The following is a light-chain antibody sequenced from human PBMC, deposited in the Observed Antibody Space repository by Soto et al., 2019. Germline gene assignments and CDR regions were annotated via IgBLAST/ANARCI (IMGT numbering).Light chain of an antibody. CDR3: QQYHNWPQT. J-gene: IGKJ1*01. V-gene: IGKV3-15*01. CDR2: GAS. CDR1: QGVSSS. Sequence: EIVMTQSPATLSVSPGERATLSCRASQGVSSSLAWYQQKPGQAPRLLIYGASTRATAFPARFSGSGSGTEFTLTISSLQSEDSAVYYCQQYHNWPQTFGQGTKVDIK.